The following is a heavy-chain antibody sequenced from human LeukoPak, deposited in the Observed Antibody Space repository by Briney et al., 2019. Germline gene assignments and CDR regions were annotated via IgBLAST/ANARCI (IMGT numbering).Heavy chain of an antibody. V-gene: IGHV1-69*04. CDR2: IIPIFGIA. J-gene: IGHJ4*02. Sequence: ASVTVSCKASGGTFSSYAISWVRQAPGQGLEWMGRIIPIFGIANYAQKFQGRVTITADKSTSTAYMELSSLRSEDTAVYYCARRADYGGNLGDYWGQGTLVTVSS. D-gene: IGHD4-23*01. CDR1: GGTFSSYA. CDR3: ARRADYGGNLGDY.